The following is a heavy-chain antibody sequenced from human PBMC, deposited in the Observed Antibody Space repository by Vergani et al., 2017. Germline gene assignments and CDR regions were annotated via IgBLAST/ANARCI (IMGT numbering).Heavy chain of an antibody. D-gene: IGHD5-12*01. J-gene: IGHJ4*02. CDR2: INPNSGGT. CDR3: AREIYDRKGYSGYDRFDY. Sequence: QVQLVQSGAEVKKPGASVKVSCKASGYTFTGYYMHWVRQAPGQGLEWMGWINPNSGGTNYAQKFQGWVTMTRDTSISTAYMELSRLRSDDTAVYYCAREIYDRKGYSGYDRFDYWGQGTLVTVSS. CDR1: GYTFTGYY. V-gene: IGHV1-2*04.